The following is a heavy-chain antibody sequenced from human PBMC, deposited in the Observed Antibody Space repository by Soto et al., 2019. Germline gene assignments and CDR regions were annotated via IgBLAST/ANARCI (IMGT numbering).Heavy chain of an antibody. CDR1: GNSFVTYA. Sequence: SVKVSCKSSGNSFVTYAIHWVRQAPGQRLQWMGWINVGSGNTKYAQDFQGRVTFTRDTAATTTFMELSSLRSEDAAVYYCARVPPWGDSGSFYIQHYDSWGQGTLVTVSS. J-gene: IGHJ4*02. D-gene: IGHD3-10*01. CDR2: INVGSGNT. V-gene: IGHV1-3*01. CDR3: ARVPPWGDSGSFYIQHYDS.